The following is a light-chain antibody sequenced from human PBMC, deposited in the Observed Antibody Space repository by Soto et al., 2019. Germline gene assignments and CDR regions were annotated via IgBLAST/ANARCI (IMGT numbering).Light chain of an antibody. Sequence: QSALTQPASVSGSPGQSITISCTGTSSDIGDYNYVSWYQQHPGKAPKLIIYDVTSRPSGVSNRFSGSKSGNTASLTISGLQPEDEADYYCAAWDDSLSGRVFGTGTKLTVL. CDR1: SSDIGDYNY. V-gene: IGLV2-14*03. CDR2: DVT. CDR3: AAWDDSLSGRV. J-gene: IGLJ1*01.